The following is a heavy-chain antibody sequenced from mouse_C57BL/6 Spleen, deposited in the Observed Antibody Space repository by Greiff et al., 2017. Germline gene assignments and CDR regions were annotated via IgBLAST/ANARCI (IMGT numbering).Heavy chain of an antibody. V-gene: IGHV5-4*03. D-gene: IGHD2-4*01. Sequence: EVKVVESGGGLVKPGGSLKLSCAASGFTFSSYAMSWVRQTPEKRLEWVATISDGGSYTYYPDNVKGRFTISRDNAKNNLYLQMSHLKSEDTAMYYCARADYYDYDEGSAMDYWGQGTSVTVSS. CDR3: ARADYYDYDEGSAMDY. CDR1: GFTFSSYA. J-gene: IGHJ4*01. CDR2: ISDGGSYT.